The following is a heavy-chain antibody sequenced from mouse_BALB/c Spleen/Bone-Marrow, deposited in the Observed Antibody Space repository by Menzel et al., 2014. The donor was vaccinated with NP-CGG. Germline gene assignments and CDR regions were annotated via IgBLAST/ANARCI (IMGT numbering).Heavy chain of an antibody. CDR2: IWGGGST. CDR3: AKLGRSYYYFDV. V-gene: IGHV2-6-5*01. D-gene: IGHD1-1*01. CDR1: GFSLTDYG. Sequence: VQVVESGPGLVAPSQSLSITCTVSGFSLTDYGVSWIRQPPGKGLEWLGVIWGGGSTYYNSALKSRLSISKDNSKSQVFLKMNSLQTVDTAMYYCAKLGRSYYYFDVWGAGTTVTVSS. J-gene: IGHJ1*01.